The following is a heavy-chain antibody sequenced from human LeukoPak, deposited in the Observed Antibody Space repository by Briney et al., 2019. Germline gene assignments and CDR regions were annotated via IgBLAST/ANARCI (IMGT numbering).Heavy chain of an antibody. Sequence: GGSLRLSCAASGFTFDDYATHWVRQAPGKGLEWVSGISWNSGSIGYADSVKGRFTISRDNAKNSLYLQMNSLRAEDTALYYCAKDTQSSGWYYFDYWGQGTLVTVSS. CDR2: ISWNSGSI. J-gene: IGHJ4*02. CDR3: AKDTQSSGWYYFDY. V-gene: IGHV3-9*01. D-gene: IGHD6-19*01. CDR1: GFTFDDYA.